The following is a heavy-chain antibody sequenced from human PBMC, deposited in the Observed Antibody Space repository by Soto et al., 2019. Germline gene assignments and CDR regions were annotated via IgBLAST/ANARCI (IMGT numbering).Heavy chain of an antibody. D-gene: IGHD3-22*01. J-gene: IGHJ4*02. CDR1: GFTFSSYA. CDR3: AKDGAHYYYDSSGYYYFDY. CDR2: ISGSGGST. V-gene: IGHV3-23*01. Sequence: PGGSLRLSCAASGFTFSSYAMSWVRQAPGKGLEWVSAISGSGGSTYYADSVKGRFTISRDNYKNTLYLQMNSLRAEDTAVYYCAKDGAHYYYDSSGYYYFDYWGQGTLVTVSS.